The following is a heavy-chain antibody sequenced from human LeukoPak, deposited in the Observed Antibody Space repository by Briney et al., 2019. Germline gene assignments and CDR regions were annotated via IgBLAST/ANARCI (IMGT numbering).Heavy chain of an antibody. Sequence: SVKVSCKASGGTFSSYAISWVRQAPGQGLEWMGGIIPIFGTANYAQKFQGRVTITTDESTSSAYMELSSLRSEDTAVYYCARAAAMREYYFDYWGQGTLVTVSS. CDR2: IIPIFGTA. CDR3: ARAAAMREYYFDY. V-gene: IGHV1-69*05. CDR1: GGTFSSYA. D-gene: IGHD2-2*01. J-gene: IGHJ4*02.